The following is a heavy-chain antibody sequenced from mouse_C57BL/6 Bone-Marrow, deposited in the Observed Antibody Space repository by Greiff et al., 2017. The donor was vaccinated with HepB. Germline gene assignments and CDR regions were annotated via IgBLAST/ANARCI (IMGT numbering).Heavy chain of an antibody. V-gene: IGHV5-17*01. D-gene: IGHD1-1*01. CDR3: ARGYYGSSPYWYFDV. Sequence: DVKLVESGGGLVKPGGSLKLSCAASGFTFSDYGMHWVRQAPEKGLEWVAYISSGSSTIYYADTVKGRFTIYRDNAKNTLFLQMTSLRSEDTAMYYCARGYYGSSPYWYFDVWGTGTTVTVSS. CDR2: ISSGSSTI. J-gene: IGHJ1*03. CDR1: GFTFSDYG.